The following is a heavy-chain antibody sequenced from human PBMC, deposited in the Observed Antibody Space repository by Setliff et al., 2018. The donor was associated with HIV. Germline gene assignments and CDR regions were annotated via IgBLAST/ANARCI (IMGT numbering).Heavy chain of an antibody. V-gene: IGHV3-7*01. D-gene: IGHD3-10*01. CDR2: IDQDGSEK. CDR1: GFTFSNAW. CDR3: ARKLRPGHGVDV. J-gene: IGHJ6*02. Sequence: GGSLRLSCAAAGFTFSNAWMTWVRQAPGKGLEWVANIDQDGSEKNYVDSVKGRFTVSRDNAKNSMDLQMNSLRADDTAIYYCARKLRPGHGVDVWGQGTTVTVSS.